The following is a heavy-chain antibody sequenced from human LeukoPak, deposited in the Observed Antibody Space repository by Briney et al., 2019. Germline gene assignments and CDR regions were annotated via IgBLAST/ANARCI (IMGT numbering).Heavy chain of an antibody. V-gene: IGHV3-23*01. CDR3: TIHEMVGAIDF. D-gene: IGHD1-26*01. CDR1: GFTFITYG. J-gene: IGHJ4*02. CDR2: ISSTGGTT. Sequence: GGSLRLSCAGSGFTFITYGMSWVRQAPGKGLEWVSSISSTGGTTYYADSVKGRFTISRDNSKNTLYLQMNSLKTEDTAMYYCTIHEMVGAIDFWGQGTLVTVSS.